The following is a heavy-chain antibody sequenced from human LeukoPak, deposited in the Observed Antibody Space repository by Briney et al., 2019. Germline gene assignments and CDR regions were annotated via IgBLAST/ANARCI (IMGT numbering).Heavy chain of an antibody. CDR3: ARGRLSPSCWFDP. Sequence: SETLSLTCAVYGGSFSGYYWSWIRLPPGKGLEWIGEINHSGSTNYNPSLKSRVTISVDTSKNQFSLKLSSVTAADTAVYYCARGRLSPSCWFDPWGQGTLVTVSS. J-gene: IGHJ5*02. CDR2: INHSGST. V-gene: IGHV4-34*01. CDR1: GGSFSGYY.